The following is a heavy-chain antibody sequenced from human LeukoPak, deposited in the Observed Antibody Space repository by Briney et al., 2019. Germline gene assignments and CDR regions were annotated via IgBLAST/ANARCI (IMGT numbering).Heavy chain of an antibody. V-gene: IGHV4-39*01. J-gene: IGHJ3*02. CDR1: GGSISSSSYY. Sequence: SQTLSLTCTVSGGSISSSSYYWGWIRQPPGKGLEWIGSIYYSGSTYYNPSLKSRVTISVDTSKNQFSLKLSSVTAADTAVYYCARQREMATRDAFDIWGQGTMVTVDS. D-gene: IGHD5-24*01. CDR2: IYYSGST. CDR3: ARQREMATRDAFDI.